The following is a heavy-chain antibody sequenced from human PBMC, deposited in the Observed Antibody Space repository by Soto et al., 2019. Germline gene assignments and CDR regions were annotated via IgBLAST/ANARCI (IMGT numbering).Heavy chain of an antibody. CDR1: GFTFSSYG. CDR2: ISYDGSNK. D-gene: IGHD6-13*01. J-gene: IGHJ4*02. CDR3: ASPLSYRSSWYFDY. V-gene: IGHV3-30*03. Sequence: QVQLVESGGGVVQPGRSLRLSCAASGFTFSSYGMHWVRQAPGKGLEWVAVISYDGSNKYYADSVKGRFTISRDNSKNTLYLQMNSLRAEDTAVYYCASPLSYRSSWYFDYWGQGTLVTVSS.